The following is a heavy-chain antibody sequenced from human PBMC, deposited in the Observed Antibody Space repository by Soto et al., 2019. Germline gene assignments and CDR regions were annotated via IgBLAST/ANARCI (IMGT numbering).Heavy chain of an antibody. D-gene: IGHD6-19*01. V-gene: IGHV4-34*01. J-gene: IGHJ4*02. CDR1: GGSFSGYQ. Sequence: QVQLQQWGAGLLKPSETLSLTCAVYGGSFSGYQWGWIRQPPGKGLEWIGNINHSGNTNYNPSLKGRVTIPIDTSKNQFSLSLSSVTAAATAVYFCARFTGGWLVFDYWGQGPLVTDSS. CDR2: INHSGNT. CDR3: ARFTGGWLVFDY.